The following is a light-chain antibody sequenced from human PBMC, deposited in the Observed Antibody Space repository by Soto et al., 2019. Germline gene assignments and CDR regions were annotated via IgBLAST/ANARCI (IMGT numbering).Light chain of an antibody. CDR2: KAS. J-gene: IGKJ1*01. CDR3: QQYNSLWT. CDR1: QSVNSR. V-gene: IGKV1-5*03. Sequence: DIQMTQSPSTLSASVGDRVTITCRASQSVNSRLAWYQQKPGKAPKLLIDKASNLENGVPSRFSGSGSGTEFTLTINSLQPDDFATYYCQQYNSLWTFGQGTKVEIK.